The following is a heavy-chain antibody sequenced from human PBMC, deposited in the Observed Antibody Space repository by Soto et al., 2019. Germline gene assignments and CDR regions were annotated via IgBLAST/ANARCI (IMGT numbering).Heavy chain of an antibody. D-gene: IGHD6-13*01. V-gene: IGHV3-21*01. Sequence: GGSLRLSCAASGFTFSSYSMNWVRQAPGKGLEWVSSISSSSSYIYYADSVKGRFTISRDNAKNSLYLQMNSLRAEDTAVYYCAREAVQQQLVPFDYWGQGTLVTVSS. CDR3: AREAVQQQLVPFDY. CDR1: GFTFSSYS. J-gene: IGHJ4*02. CDR2: ISSSSSYI.